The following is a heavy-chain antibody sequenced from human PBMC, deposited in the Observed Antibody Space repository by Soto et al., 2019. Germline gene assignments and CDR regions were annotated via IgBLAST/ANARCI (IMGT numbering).Heavy chain of an antibody. J-gene: IGHJ4*02. CDR1: GFTFSSYS. Sequence: PGGSLRLSCAASGFTFSSYSMNWVRQAPGKGLEWVSSISSSSSYIYYADTEKSRFTISRDNAKNSLYLQMNSLRAEDTAVYYCARDPYYYDSSGYYGGFDYWGQGTLVTVSS. V-gene: IGHV3-21*01. CDR2: ISSSSSYI. D-gene: IGHD3-22*01. CDR3: ARDPYYYDSSGYYGGFDY.